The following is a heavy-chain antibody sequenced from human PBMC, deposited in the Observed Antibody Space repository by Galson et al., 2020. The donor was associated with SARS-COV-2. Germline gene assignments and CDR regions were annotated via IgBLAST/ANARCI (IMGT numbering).Heavy chain of an antibody. CDR3: ARETYAFDI. CDR2: IYSGGST. V-gene: IGHV3-66*01. J-gene: IGHJ3*02. Sequence: LSLTCAASGFTVSSNYMSWVRQAPGKGLEWVSVIYSGGSTYYADSVKGRFTISRDNSKNTLYLQMNSLRAEDTAVYYCARETYAFDIWGQGTMVTVSS. CDR1: GFTVSSNY.